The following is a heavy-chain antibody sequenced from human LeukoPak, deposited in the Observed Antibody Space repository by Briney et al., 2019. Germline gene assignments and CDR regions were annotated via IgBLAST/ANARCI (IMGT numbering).Heavy chain of an antibody. CDR2: IIPIFGTA. Sequence: SVKVSCKASGGTFSSYAISWVRQAPGQGLEWMGGIIPIFGTANYAQKFQGRVTITTDESTSTAYMELSSLSSDDTAVYYCARGTPMSRSGWLLDDDYWGQGTLVTVSS. CDR1: GGTFSSYA. J-gene: IGHJ4*02. V-gene: IGHV1-69*05. D-gene: IGHD6-19*01. CDR3: ARGTPMSRSGWLLDDDY.